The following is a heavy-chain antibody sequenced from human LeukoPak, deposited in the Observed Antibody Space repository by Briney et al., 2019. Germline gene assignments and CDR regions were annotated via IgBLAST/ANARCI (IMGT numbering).Heavy chain of an antibody. CDR2: IYPGDSDT. Sequence: GESLKISCKGSRYSFSSFWIGWVRQVPGKGLEWMGIIYPGDSDTRYSPSYQGQVTISADKSISTAYLQWSSLRASDTAVYYCARHPYGVFYFDYWGQGTPVTVSS. V-gene: IGHV5-51*01. CDR1: RYSFSSFW. CDR3: ARHPYGVFYFDY. J-gene: IGHJ4*02. D-gene: IGHD4/OR15-4a*01.